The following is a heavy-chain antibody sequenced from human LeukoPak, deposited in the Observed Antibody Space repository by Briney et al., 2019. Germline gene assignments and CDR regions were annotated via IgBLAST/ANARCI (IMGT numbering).Heavy chain of an antibody. CDR2: ISGSGGST. CDR1: GFTFSSYA. Sequence: GASLRLSCAASGFTFSSYAMSWVRQAPGKGLEWVSAISGSGGSTYYADSVKGRFTISRDNSTNTLYLQMNSLRAEDTAVYYCAKDLNEEMDAFDIWGQGTMVTVSS. CDR3: AKDLNEEMDAFDI. J-gene: IGHJ3*02. V-gene: IGHV3-23*01.